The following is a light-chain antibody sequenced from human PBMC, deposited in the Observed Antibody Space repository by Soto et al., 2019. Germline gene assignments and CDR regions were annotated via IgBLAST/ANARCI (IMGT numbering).Light chain of an antibody. CDR2: EVS. Sequence: QSALTQPPSASGSPGQSVTISCTGTSTDVGGYKFVSWYQHHPGKAPKLIIYEVSKRPSGVPDRFSGSKTGNTASLTVSGLQAEDEADYYCNSYAGSNKVIFGGGTQLTVL. V-gene: IGLV2-8*01. CDR1: STDVGGYKF. J-gene: IGLJ2*01. CDR3: NSYAGSNKVI.